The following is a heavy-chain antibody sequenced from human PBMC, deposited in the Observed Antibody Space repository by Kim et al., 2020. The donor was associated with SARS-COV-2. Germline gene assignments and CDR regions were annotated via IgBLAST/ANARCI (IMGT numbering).Heavy chain of an antibody. CDR3: ARGIAVAATIDY. V-gene: IGHV1-3*01. CDR2: T. J-gene: IGHJ4*02. Sequence: TKDSEQSPGRVTITRDTSATTVYMELSSLRSEDTAVYYCARGIAVAATIDYWGQGTLVTVSA. D-gene: IGHD6-13*01.